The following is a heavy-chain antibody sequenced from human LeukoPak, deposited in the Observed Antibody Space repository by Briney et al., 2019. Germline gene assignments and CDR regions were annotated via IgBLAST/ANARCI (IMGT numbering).Heavy chain of an antibody. D-gene: IGHD4-17*01. CDR2: INANSGAT. Sequence: GGSLRLSCTASGFAFSFFAMSWLRQPPGKGLEWGSTINANSGATSYAASVKGRFTISRDNAKNSLYLQMNSLRAEDTAVYYCAREGDYGDFVSYWGQGTLVTVSS. V-gene: IGHV3-21*01. CDR1: GFAFSFFA. J-gene: IGHJ4*02. CDR3: AREGDYGDFVSY.